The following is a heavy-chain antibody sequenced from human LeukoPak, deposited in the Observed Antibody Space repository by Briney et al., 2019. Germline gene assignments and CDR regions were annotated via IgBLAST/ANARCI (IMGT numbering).Heavy chain of an antibody. CDR2: ISSSTSYK. D-gene: IGHD1-26*01. CDR3: AKDNPEPIVGPTRPDY. V-gene: IGHV3-21*04. CDR1: GFTFSNYN. Sequence: PGGSLRLSCAASGFTFSNYNMNWVRQAPGKGLEWVSSISSSTSYKNYADSVKGRFTISRDNAKNSLYLQMNSLRAEDTAVYYCAKDNPEPIVGPTRPDYWGQGTRVTVSS. J-gene: IGHJ4*02.